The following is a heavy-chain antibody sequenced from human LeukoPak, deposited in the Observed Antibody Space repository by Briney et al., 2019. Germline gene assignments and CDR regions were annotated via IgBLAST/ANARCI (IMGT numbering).Heavy chain of an antibody. J-gene: IGHJ4*02. CDR2: IYSGGGT. Sequence: GGSLRLSCAASGFTVSPNYMSWVRQAPGKGLEWVSLIYSGGGTYYADSVKGSFTISRDNSRNTLSLQMNSLRVDDTAVYYCARGFRSVTTWGYFDYWGQGALVTVTS. CDR1: GFTVSPNY. D-gene: IGHD4-17*01. V-gene: IGHV3-66*01. CDR3: ARGFRSVTTWGYFDY.